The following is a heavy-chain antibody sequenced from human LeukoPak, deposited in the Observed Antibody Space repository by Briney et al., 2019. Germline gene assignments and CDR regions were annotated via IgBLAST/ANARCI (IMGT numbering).Heavy chain of an antibody. D-gene: IGHD1-14*01. CDR2: IYTSGST. V-gene: IGHV4-61*02. Sequence: SQTLSLTCSVSGGSFSSSGYFWSWIRQPAGNGLEWIGLIYTSGSTNYNPSLKSRVTISVDTSKNQFSLKLSSVTAADTAVYYCVTAPNQDFFDYWGQGTLITVSS. CDR3: VTAPNQDFFDY. CDR1: GGSFSSSGYF. J-gene: IGHJ4*02.